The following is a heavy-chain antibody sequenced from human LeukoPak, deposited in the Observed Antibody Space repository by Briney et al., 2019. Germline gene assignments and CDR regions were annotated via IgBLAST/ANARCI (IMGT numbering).Heavy chain of an antibody. V-gene: IGHV1-46*01. Sequence: ASVKVSCKASGYTFTSYYMHWVRQAPGQGLEWMGIINPSGGSTSYAQKFQGRVTMTRDMSTSTVYMELSSLRSEDTAVYYCARDWGDYVFQTSLGAPFDYWGQGTLVTVSS. CDR1: GYTFTSYY. D-gene: IGHD4-17*01. CDR2: INPSGGST. J-gene: IGHJ4*02. CDR3: ARDWGDYVFQTSLGAPFDY.